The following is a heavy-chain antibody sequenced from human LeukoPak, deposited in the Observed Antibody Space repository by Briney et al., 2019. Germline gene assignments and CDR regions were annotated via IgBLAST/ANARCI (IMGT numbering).Heavy chain of an antibody. J-gene: IGHJ6*02. D-gene: IGHD3-16*01. CDR2: ISGGGVTT. CDR3: ARNQQLGGHSYYYYGMDV. V-gene: IGHV3-23*01. Sequence: QPGGSLRLSCVGSVFTSIAYSLTWARQAPGKGLEWVSGISGGGVTTYYADSVKGRFTISRDNSKNTLYLQMDSLRADDTAIYYCARNQQLGGHSYYYYGMDVWGQGTTVTVSS. CDR1: VFTSIAYS.